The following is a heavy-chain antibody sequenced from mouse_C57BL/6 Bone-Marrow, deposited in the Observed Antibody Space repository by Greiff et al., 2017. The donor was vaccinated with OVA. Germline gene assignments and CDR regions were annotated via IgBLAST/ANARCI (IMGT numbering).Heavy chain of an antibody. Sequence: QVQLQQSGAELVKPGASVKMSCKASGYTFTSYWITWVKQRPGQGLEWIGDIYPGSGSTNYNEKFKSKATLTVDTSSSTAYMQLSSLTSEDSAVYYCASDWYYYAMDYWGQGTSVTVSS. CDR3: ASDWYYYAMDY. J-gene: IGHJ4*01. CDR1: GYTFTSYW. V-gene: IGHV1-55*01. D-gene: IGHD4-1*01. CDR2: IYPGSGST.